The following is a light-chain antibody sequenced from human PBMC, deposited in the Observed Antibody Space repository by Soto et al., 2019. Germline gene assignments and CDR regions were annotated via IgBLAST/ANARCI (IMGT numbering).Light chain of an antibody. CDR3: SSYTGTSAPYV. CDR2: DVT. V-gene: IGLV2-14*02. CDR1: RSDVGSYDL. J-gene: IGLJ1*01. Sequence: QSALSQPTSVSGTPGQTITISCTGTRSDVGSYDLVSWYQQHPGKAPVMIIYDVTNRPSGVSYRFSGSKSGNTASLTISGLQAEDEADYYCSSYTGTSAPYVLGTGTKLTVL.